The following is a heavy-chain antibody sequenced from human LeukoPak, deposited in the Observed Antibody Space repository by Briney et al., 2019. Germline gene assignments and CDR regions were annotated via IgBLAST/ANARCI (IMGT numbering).Heavy chain of an antibody. CDR3: ARDQAQWRVDAFDI. D-gene: IGHD6-19*01. CDR1: GFTFSSYA. CDR2: ISGSGGST. Sequence: PGGSLRPSCAASGFTFSSYAMSWVRQAPGKGLEWVSAISGSGGSTYYADSVKGRFIISRDNSKNTLHLQMNSLRAEDTAVYYCARDQAQWRVDAFDIWGQGTMVTISS. J-gene: IGHJ3*02. V-gene: IGHV3-23*01.